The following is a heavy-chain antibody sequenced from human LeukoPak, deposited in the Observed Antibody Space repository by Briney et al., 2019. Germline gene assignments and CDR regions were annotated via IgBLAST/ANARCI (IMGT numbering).Heavy chain of an antibody. CDR1: GYSFTNHW. D-gene: IGHD3-9*01. J-gene: IGHJ4*02. V-gene: IGHV5-51*01. Sequence: GESLKISCKGSGYSFTNHWIGWVRQMPGKGLEWMGIIYPGDSDTRYSPSFQGQVTISADKSNTTAYLQWNSLKASDTAMYYCARRPVGVGILTGYVAYYFDYWGQGTLVTVSS. CDR3: ARRPVGVGILTGYVAYYFDY. CDR2: IYPGDSDT.